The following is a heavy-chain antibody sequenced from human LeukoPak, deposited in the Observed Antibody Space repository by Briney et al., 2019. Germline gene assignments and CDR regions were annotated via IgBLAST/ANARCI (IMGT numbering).Heavy chain of an antibody. Sequence: PSETLSLTCAVYGGSFSGYYWSWIRQPPGKGLEWIGEINHSGSTNYNPSLKSRVTISVDTSKNQFSLKLSSVTAADTAVYYCARGVNYYGSLHRDNYFDYWGQGTLVTVSS. CDR3: ARGVNYYGSLHRDNYFDY. J-gene: IGHJ4*02. CDR2: INHSGST. CDR1: GGSFSGYY. V-gene: IGHV4-34*01. D-gene: IGHD3-10*01.